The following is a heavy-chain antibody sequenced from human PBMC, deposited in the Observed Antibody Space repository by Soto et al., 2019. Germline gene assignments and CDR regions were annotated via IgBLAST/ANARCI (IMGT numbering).Heavy chain of an antibody. D-gene: IGHD1-26*01. CDR1: GYTFSNHW. CDR2: IFPRDSDT. J-gene: IGHJ6*02. CDR3: AKSIEGGPMDV. V-gene: IGHV5-51*01. Sequence: GESLKISCQGSGYTFSNHWINWVRLVPGKGLEWMGIIFPRDSDTRYSPPLQGQVIISVDKSTNTAYLQWTRLTASDTAIYYCAKSIEGGPMDVWGQGTTVTVSS.